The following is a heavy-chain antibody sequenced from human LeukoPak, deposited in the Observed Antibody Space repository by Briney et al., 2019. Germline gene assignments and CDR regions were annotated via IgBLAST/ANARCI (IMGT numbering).Heavy chain of an antibody. D-gene: IGHD1-1*01. Sequence: SETLSLTCTVSGGSISSYYWSWIRQPPGQGLEWIGYIYYSGSTNYHPSLKSRVTISVDTSKNQFSLKLSSVTAADTAVYYCASWRWSHDYWGQGTLVTVSS. CDR3: ASWRWSHDY. CDR2: IYYSGST. CDR1: GGSISSYY. V-gene: IGHV4-59*01. J-gene: IGHJ4*02.